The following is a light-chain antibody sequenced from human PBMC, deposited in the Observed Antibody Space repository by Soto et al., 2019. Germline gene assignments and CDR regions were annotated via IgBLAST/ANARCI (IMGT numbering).Light chain of an antibody. V-gene: IGKV3-15*01. Sequence: EIVMTQSPATLSMSPGERATLSCRASQSVSSDLAWYQQKPGQAPRLLIYGASTRATGIPARFSGSGSGTEFTLTISSLQSEDFAVYYCQRYNNWPFTFGPGTTVDIK. CDR2: GAS. CDR1: QSVSSD. CDR3: QRYNNWPFT. J-gene: IGKJ3*01.